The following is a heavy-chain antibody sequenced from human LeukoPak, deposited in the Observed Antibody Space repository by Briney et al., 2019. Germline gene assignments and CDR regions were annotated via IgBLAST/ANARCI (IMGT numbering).Heavy chain of an antibody. D-gene: IGHD3-22*01. CDR1: GGSINTTTYY. V-gene: IGHV4-39*07. J-gene: IGHJ4*02. CDR2: IYYSGTT. Sequence: SETLSLTCTVTGGSINTTTYYWAWLRQPPGKGLEWIGSIYYSGTTYYNPSLKSRVTISVDTSKNQFSLKLYSVTAADTAVYYCTRELSGSQDYWGQGTLVTVSS. CDR3: TRELSGSQDY.